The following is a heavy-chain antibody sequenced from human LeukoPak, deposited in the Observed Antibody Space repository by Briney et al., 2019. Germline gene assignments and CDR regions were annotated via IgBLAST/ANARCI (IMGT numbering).Heavy chain of an antibody. V-gene: IGHV3-9*01. CDR3: ARDSLDYYGSGSYDY. CDR1: GFTFDDYA. J-gene: IGHJ4*02. CDR2: ISWNSGRI. D-gene: IGHD3-10*01. Sequence: GGSLRLSCAASGFTFDDYAMHWVRQAPGKGLEWVSTISWNSGRIAYADSVKGRFTISRDNAKNTLYLQMNSLRAEDTAVYYCARDSLDYYGSGSYDYWGQGTLVTVSS.